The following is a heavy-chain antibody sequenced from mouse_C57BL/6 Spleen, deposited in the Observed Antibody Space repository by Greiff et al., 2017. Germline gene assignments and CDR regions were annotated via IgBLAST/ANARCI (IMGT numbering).Heavy chain of an antibody. Sequence: EVKLQESGEGLVKPGGSLKLSCAASGFTFSSYAMSWVRQTPEKRLEWVAYIRSGGDYIYYADTVKGRFTISRDNARNTLYLQMSSLKSEDTAMYYCTRDGYGSSPYWYFDVWGTGTTVTVSS. D-gene: IGHD1-1*01. CDR2: IRSGGDYI. CDR3: TRDGYGSSPYWYFDV. V-gene: IGHV5-9-1*02. CDR1: GFTFSSYA. J-gene: IGHJ1*03.